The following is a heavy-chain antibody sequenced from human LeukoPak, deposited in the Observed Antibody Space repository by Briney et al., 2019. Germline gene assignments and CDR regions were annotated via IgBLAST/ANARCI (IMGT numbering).Heavy chain of an antibody. D-gene: IGHD6-19*01. V-gene: IGHV3-48*03. CDR3: ARAAFVPIAVAGSDYYYGMDV. Sequence: GGSLRLSCAASGFTFSSYEMNWVRQAPGKGLEWVSYISSSGSTIYYEASVKGRFTISRDNAKNSLYLQMNSLRAEDTAVYYCARAAFVPIAVAGSDYYYGMDVWGQGTTVTVSS. J-gene: IGHJ6*02. CDR1: GFTFSSYE. CDR2: ISSSGSTI.